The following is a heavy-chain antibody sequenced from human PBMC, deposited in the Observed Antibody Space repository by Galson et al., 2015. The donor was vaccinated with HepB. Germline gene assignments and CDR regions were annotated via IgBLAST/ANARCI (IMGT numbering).Heavy chain of an antibody. CDR2: IGYDGSNK. V-gene: IGHV3-33*08. Sequence: SLRLACAASGFTFSSYGMHWVRQAPGKGLEWVAVIGYDGSNKYYADSVKGRFTISRDNFKKMVYLQMNSLRAEDTAVYYCARDRVLRSLGYWYFDLWGRGTLVTVSS. CDR1: GFTFSSYG. CDR3: ARDRVLRSLGYWYFDL. J-gene: IGHJ2*01. D-gene: IGHD4-17*01.